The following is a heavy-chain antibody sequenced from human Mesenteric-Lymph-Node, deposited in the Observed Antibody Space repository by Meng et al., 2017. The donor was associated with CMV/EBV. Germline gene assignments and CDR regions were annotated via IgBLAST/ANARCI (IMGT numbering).Heavy chain of an antibody. Sequence: ASVKVSCKASGYSFSSYDINWVRQATGQGLEWMGWMNPNSGNTGYAQKFQGRVTMTRNTSISTAYMELTSLRPEDTAVYYCARVRILTGIYPLGYWGQGTLVTVSS. CDR1: GYSFSSYD. J-gene: IGHJ4*02. CDR3: ARVRILTGIYPLGY. CDR2: MNPNSGNT. D-gene: IGHD3-9*01. V-gene: IGHV1-8*02.